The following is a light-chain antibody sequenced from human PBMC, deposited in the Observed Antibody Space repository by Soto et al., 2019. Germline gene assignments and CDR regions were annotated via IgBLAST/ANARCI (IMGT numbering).Light chain of an antibody. V-gene: IGKV1-33*01. CDR2: DAS. J-gene: IGKJ3*01. CDR1: QDISHY. Sequence: PSSLSVSLLNTGTITFQSSQDISHYLNWYQQKPGKAPKILILDASNLETGVQSRFSGSGSGTDFSFTISGLQPEDIAPYYFQQYDNVIRLNFGGGTNVDIK. CDR3: QQYDNVIRLN.